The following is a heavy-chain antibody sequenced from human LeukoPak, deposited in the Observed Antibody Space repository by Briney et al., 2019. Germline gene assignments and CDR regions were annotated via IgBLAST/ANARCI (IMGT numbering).Heavy chain of an antibody. CDR1: GYTFTGYY. CDR2: INPNSGGT. J-gene: IGHJ4*02. CDR3: ARDHRGSYLFDY. V-gene: IGHV1-2*06. D-gene: IGHD1-26*01. Sequence: ASVRVSCKASGYTFTGYYMHWVRQAPGQGLEWMGRINPNSGGTNYAQKFQGRVTMTRDTSISTAYMELSRLRSGDTAVYYCARDHRGSYLFDYWGQGTLVTVSS.